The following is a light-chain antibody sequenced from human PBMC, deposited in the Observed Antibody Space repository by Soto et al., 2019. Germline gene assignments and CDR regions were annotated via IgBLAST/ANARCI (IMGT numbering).Light chain of an antibody. V-gene: IGLV1-40*01. Sequence: QSGLTQHLAGRRAPRQRVTISCTGSSSNIGAGYDVHWYQQLPGTAPKLLIYGDSNRPPGVPDRFPGSKSGTSASLAITGLQAEDVADYYCQSYDSSLSGFYVFGTGTKVTVL. CDR1: SSNIGAGYD. J-gene: IGLJ1*01. CDR3: QSYDSSLSGFYV. CDR2: GDS.